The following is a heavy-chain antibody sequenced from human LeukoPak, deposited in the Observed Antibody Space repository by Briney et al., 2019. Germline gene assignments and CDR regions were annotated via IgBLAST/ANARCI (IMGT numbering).Heavy chain of an antibody. CDR3: TRQKGGTTADY. CDR2: IYSSGST. CDR1: GASISSSDSY. Sequence: SETLSLTCTVSGASISSSDSYWSWIRQPPGKGLEWIGYIYSSGSTNYNPSLKSRVTISVDTSKNQFSLKLSSVTAADTAVYYCTRQKGGTTADYWGQGTLVTVSS. V-gene: IGHV4-61*05. J-gene: IGHJ4*02. D-gene: IGHD1-7*01.